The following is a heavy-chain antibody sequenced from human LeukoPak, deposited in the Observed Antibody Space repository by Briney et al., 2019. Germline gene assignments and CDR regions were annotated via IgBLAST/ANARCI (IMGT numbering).Heavy chain of an antibody. Sequence: GGSLRLSCAASGFTFSSYAMSWVRQAPGKGLEWVSAISGSGGSTYYADSMKGRFTISRDNSKNTLYLQMNSLRAEDTAVYYCAEVPRYDFWSGLPFDYWGQGTLVTVSS. J-gene: IGHJ4*02. V-gene: IGHV3-23*01. CDR1: GFTFSSYA. CDR3: AEVPRYDFWSGLPFDY. CDR2: ISGSGGST. D-gene: IGHD3-3*01.